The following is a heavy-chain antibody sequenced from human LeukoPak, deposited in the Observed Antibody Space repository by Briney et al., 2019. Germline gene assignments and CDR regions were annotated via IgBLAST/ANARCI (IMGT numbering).Heavy chain of an antibody. V-gene: IGHV3-74*01. CDR2: INTDGSTT. Sequence: GGSLRLSCAASGFTFSSYWMHWVRQAPGKGLVWVSRINTDGSTTSYADSVKGRFTISRDNSKNTLYLQMNSLRAEDTAVYYCAKDQRANYDFWSGYYSHDAFDIWGQGTMVTVSS. CDR3: AKDQRANYDFWSGYYSHDAFDI. CDR1: GFTFSSYW. J-gene: IGHJ3*02. D-gene: IGHD3-3*01.